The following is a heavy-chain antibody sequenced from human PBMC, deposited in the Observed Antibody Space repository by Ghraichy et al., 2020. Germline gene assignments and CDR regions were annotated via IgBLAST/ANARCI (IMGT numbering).Heavy chain of an antibody. D-gene: IGHD5-18*01. CDR2: VYYNGNT. Sequence: PETLSLTCTVSGGSIRSYYWSWIRHPPGKGLEWIGYVYYNGNTDYSPSLKSRASISVDTSKNQVSLRLTSVTATDTAVYYCARRGRGYSLYFYGLDIWGQGTTVTVSS. V-gene: IGHV4-59*08. J-gene: IGHJ6*02. CDR3: ARRGRGYSLYFYGLDI. CDR1: GGSIRSYY.